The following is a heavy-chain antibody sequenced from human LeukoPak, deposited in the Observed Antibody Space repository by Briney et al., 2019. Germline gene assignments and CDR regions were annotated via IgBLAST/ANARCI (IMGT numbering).Heavy chain of an antibody. CDR2: ISGSGDST. V-gene: IGHV3-23*01. Sequence: GGSLRLSCAASGFTFSNYAMTWVRQAPVKGLEWVSGISGSGDSTYYADSVKGRFTISRDKSKNTLYLQMNSLRAGDTAVYYCARYSNPPLRGVTTGYYYYYGMDVWGQGTTVSVSS. CDR1: GFTFSNYA. CDR3: ARYSNPPLRGVTTGYYYYYGMDV. D-gene: IGHD4-17*01. J-gene: IGHJ6*02.